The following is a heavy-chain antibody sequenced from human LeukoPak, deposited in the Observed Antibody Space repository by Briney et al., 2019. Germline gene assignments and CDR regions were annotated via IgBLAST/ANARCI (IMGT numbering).Heavy chain of an antibody. CDR2: IKPDGSSI. CDR3: ATLYAGSTDY. CDR1: GFTFSSYW. D-gene: IGHD2-8*01. J-gene: IGHJ4*02. V-gene: IGHV3-74*01. Sequence: GGSLRLSCAASGFTFSSYWMNWVRQAPGKGLVWVARIKPDGSSISYADSVKGRFTISRGNAKNTLYLQMNSLRAEDTAVYYCATLYAGSTDYWGRGTLVTVSS.